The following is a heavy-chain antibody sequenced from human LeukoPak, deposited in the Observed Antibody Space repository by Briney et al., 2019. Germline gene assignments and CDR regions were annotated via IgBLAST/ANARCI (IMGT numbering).Heavy chain of an antibody. D-gene: IGHD1-26*01. CDR1: GFTFSNYW. V-gene: IGHV3-74*01. CDR2: VNSYGTTT. Sequence: GGSLRLSCAASGFTFSNYWMHWVRQDPGKGLVWVSHVNSYGTTTTYADSVKGRFTISRDNAKNTLYLQMNSLRVEDTAVFYCARGDSGEPVNIDYWGQGTLVTVSS. CDR3: ARGDSGEPVNIDY. J-gene: IGHJ4*02.